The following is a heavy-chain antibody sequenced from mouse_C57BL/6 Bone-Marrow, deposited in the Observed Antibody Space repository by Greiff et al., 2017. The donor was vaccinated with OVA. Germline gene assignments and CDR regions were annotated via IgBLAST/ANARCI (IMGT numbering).Heavy chain of an antibody. J-gene: IGHJ4*01. CDR1: GFTFSSYA. Sequence: EVKLVESGGGLVKPGGSLKLSCAASGFTFSSYAMSWVRQTPEKRLEWVATISDGGSYTYYPDNVKGRFTISRDNAKNNLYLQMSHLKSEDTAMYYCARARGSSYAMDYWGQGTSVTVSS. V-gene: IGHV5-4*03. D-gene: IGHD1-1*01. CDR2: ISDGGSYT. CDR3: ARARGSSYAMDY.